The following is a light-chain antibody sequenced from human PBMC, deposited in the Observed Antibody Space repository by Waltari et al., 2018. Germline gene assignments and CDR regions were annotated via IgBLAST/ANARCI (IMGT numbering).Light chain of an antibody. Sequence: DIVMTQSPDSLAVSLGERATINYKSSQSVLYTSNNKNYLAWYQQKPGQPPKLLISWASTRESGVPDRFSGSGSGTDFTLTISSLQAEDVAVYHCQQYYNTPPTFGQGTKVEIK. CDR2: WAS. CDR1: QSVLYTSNNKNY. J-gene: IGKJ1*01. V-gene: IGKV4-1*01. CDR3: QQYYNTPPT.